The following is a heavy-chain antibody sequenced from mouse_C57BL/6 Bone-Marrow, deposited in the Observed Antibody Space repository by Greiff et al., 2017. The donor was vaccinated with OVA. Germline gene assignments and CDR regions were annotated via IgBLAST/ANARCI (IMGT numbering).Heavy chain of an antibody. CDR3: ARDRYDGYYVGWFAY. Sequence: EVQLQESGGGLVKPGGSLKLSCAASGFTFSSYAMSWVRQTPEKRLEWVATISAGGSYTYYPDNVKGRFTISRDNAKNNLYLQMSHLKSEDTAMYYCARDRYDGYYVGWFAYWGQGTLVTVSA. D-gene: IGHD2-3*01. V-gene: IGHV5-4*01. CDR1: GFTFSSYA. J-gene: IGHJ3*01. CDR2: ISAGGSYT.